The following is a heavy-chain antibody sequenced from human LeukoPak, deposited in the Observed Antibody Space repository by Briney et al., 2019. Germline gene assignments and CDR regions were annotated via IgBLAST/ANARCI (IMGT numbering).Heavy chain of an antibody. CDR3: ARDATVTTTYYSGMDV. V-gene: IGHV4-59*01. D-gene: IGHD4-17*01. CDR2: IYYSGST. Sequence: SETLSLTCTVSGGSISSYYWSWIRQPPGKGLEWIGYIYYSGSTNYNPSLKSRVTISVDTSKNQFSLKLSSVTAADTAVYYCARDATVTTTYYSGMDVWGKGTTVTVSS. CDR1: GGSISSYY. J-gene: IGHJ6*04.